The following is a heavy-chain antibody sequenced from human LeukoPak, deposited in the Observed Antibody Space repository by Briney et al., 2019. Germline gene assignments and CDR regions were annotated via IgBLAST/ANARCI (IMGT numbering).Heavy chain of an antibody. CDR1: GYTFTSYG. D-gene: IGHD4-17*01. CDR2: ISAYNGNT. CDR3: TRDNYGDYSGAFDI. J-gene: IGHJ3*02. V-gene: IGHV1-18*01. Sequence: ASVKVSCKASGYTFTSYGISWVRQAPGQGLEWMGWISAYNGNTNYAQKLQGRVTMSRDMSTSTVYMEVSSLRSEDTAVYYCTRDNYGDYSGAFDIWGQGTMVTVSS.